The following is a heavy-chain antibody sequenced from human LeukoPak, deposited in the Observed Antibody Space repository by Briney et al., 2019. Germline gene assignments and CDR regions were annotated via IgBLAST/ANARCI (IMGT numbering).Heavy chain of an antibody. CDR1: GGSVSRSY. D-gene: IGHD3-9*01. J-gene: IGHJ6*02. V-gene: IGHV4-59*08. CDR3: ARLDWLLYGMDV. Sequence: TSETLSLTCTVSGGSVSRSYWSWIRQPPGKGLELLGFAYYGGSTNYNPSLKSRVTISVDTSKKQFSLKLSSVTAADTAVYYCARLDWLLYGMDVWGQGTPVTDSS. CDR2: AYYGGST.